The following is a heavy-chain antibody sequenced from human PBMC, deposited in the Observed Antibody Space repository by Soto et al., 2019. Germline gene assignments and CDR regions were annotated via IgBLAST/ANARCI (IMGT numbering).Heavy chain of an antibody. CDR3: ARGFFTGYSSSWYLPYFDY. Sequence: QVQLQQWGAGLLKPSETLSLTCAVYGGSFSGYYWSWIRQPPGKGLEWIGEINHSGSTNYNPSLKSRVTISVDTSKNQFSLKLSSVTAADTAVYYCARGFFTGYSSSWYLPYFDYWGQGTLVTVSS. V-gene: IGHV4-34*01. CDR2: INHSGST. J-gene: IGHJ4*02. D-gene: IGHD6-13*01. CDR1: GGSFSGYY.